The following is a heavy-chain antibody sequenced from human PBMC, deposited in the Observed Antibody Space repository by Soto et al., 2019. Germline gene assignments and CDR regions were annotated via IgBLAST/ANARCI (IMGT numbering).Heavy chain of an antibody. V-gene: IGHV1-18*01. D-gene: IGHD2-15*01. Sequence: QVQLVQSGAEVKKPGASVKVSCKASGYTFTRYGISWVRQAPGQGLEWMGWISANNGNTKYAQNFQGRVTMTTDTSTSTVYMELRSLRSDDTAGYYCARAYSPGLFDPWGEGTLVTVSS. CDR1: GYTFTRYG. J-gene: IGHJ5*02. CDR3: ARAYSPGLFDP. CDR2: ISANNGNT.